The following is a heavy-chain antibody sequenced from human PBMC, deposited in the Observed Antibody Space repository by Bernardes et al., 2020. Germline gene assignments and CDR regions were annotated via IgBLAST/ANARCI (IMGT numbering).Heavy chain of an antibody. D-gene: IGHD1-26*01. Sequence: SGPTLVKPTQTLTLTCSFSGFSLSTSGVGVGWIRQPPGKALEWLALIYWDDEKRYSPSLNSRLTITKDTSKSQVVLTMTNVDPVDSATYYCVYRQGVGATRGVYNWYYPWGQVALVTVSS. CDR2: IYWDDEK. V-gene: IGHV2-5*02. CDR1: GFSLSTSGVG. J-gene: IGHJ5*02. CDR3: VYRQGVGATRGVYNWYYP.